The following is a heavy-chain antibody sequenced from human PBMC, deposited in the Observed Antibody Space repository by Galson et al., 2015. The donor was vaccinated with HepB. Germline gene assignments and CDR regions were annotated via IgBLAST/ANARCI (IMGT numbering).Heavy chain of an antibody. Sequence: SLRLSCAASGFTFSSYSMNWVRQAPGKGLEWVSSISSSSSYIYYADSMKGRFTISRDNAKNSLYLQMNSLRAEDTAVYYCARITIFGVGRLDYWGQGTLVTVSS. D-gene: IGHD3-3*01. CDR3: ARITIFGVGRLDY. CDR1: GFTFSSYS. V-gene: IGHV3-21*01. CDR2: ISSSSSYI. J-gene: IGHJ4*02.